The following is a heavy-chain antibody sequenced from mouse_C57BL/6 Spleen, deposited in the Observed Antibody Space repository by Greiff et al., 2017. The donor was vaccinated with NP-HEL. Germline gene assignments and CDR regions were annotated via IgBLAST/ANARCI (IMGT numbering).Heavy chain of an antibody. J-gene: IGHJ4*01. CDR1: GYSFTGYY. CDR3: ARWTPQASWMDY. V-gene: IGHV1-42*01. D-gene: IGHD3-2*02. Sequence: EVQLQQSGPELVKPGASVKISCKASGYSFTGYYMNWVKQSPEKSLEWIGEINPSTGGTTYNQKFKAKATLTVDKSSSTAYMQLKSLTSEDSAVYYWARWTPQASWMDYWGQGTSVTVSS. CDR2: INPSTGGT.